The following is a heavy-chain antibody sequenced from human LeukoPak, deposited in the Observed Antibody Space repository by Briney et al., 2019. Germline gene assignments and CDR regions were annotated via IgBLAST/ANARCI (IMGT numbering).Heavy chain of an antibody. J-gene: IGHJ4*02. V-gene: IGHV3-21*01. CDR3: VREDYGGNSVFDS. CDR1: GFTFSSYS. Sequence: PGGSLRLSCAASGFTFSSYSMNWVRQAPGKGLEWVSSISSSSSYIYYADSVKGRFTISRDNAKNSLYLQMNSLRAEDTAVYYCVREDYGGNSVFDSWGQGTLVTVSS. CDR2: ISSSSSYI. D-gene: IGHD4-23*01.